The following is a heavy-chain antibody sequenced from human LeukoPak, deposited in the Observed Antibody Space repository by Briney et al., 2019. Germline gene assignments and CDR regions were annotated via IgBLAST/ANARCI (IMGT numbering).Heavy chain of an antibody. J-gene: IGHJ3*02. CDR3: ASPVGATTVRAFDI. Sequence: GGSLRLSCEGSAFIFSGYWMNWVRQTPGKGLEWVGRTRNEANIYTTKYAASVKGRFTISRDDSKNSLYLQMNSLKTEDTAVYYCASPVGATTVRAFDIWGQGTMVTVSS. D-gene: IGHD1-26*01. V-gene: IGHV3-72*01. CDR1: AFIFSGYW. CDR2: TRNEANIYTT.